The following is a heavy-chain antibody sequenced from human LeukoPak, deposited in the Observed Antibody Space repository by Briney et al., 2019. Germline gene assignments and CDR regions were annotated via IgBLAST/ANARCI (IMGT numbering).Heavy chain of an antibody. CDR1: GFTFSSYS. J-gene: IGHJ6*03. CDR3: ARATSNDYRYYYMDV. V-gene: IGHV3-21*01. CDR2: ISSSSSYI. D-gene: IGHD4-11*01. Sequence: GGSLRLSCAASGFTFSSYSMNWVRQAPGKGLEWVSSISSSSSYIYYADSVKGRFTISRDNAKNSLYLQMNSLRAEDTAVYYCARATSNDYRYYYMDVWGKGTTVTVSS.